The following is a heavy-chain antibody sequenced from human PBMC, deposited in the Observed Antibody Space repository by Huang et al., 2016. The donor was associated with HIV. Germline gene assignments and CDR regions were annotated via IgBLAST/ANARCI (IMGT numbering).Heavy chain of an antibody. D-gene: IGHD6-13*01. CDR2: VYKRGST. Sequence: QLQLQESGPGQVKPSETLSLTCTVSGDFISSTNYYWGGIRQSPGKGLGWVGSVYKRGSTNYSPALKSRGTLSVDTSRNQFSLRLNSVTAADTAVYYCASQHIGAAATWFWGRGTQVAVSS. CDR1: GDFISSTNYY. J-gene: IGHJ4*02. V-gene: IGHV4-39*01. CDR3: ASQHIGAAATWF.